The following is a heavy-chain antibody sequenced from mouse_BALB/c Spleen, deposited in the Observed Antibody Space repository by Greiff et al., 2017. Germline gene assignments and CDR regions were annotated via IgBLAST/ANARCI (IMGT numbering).Heavy chain of an antibody. CDR2: IWRGGST. J-gene: IGHJ4*01. CDR1: GFSLTSYG. CDR3: AKNWYRYGEGYAMDY. V-gene: IGHV2-5-1*01. D-gene: IGHD2-14*01. Sequence: QVQLKESGPSLVQPSQSLSITCTVSGFSLTSYGVHWVRQSPGKGLEWLGVIWRGGSTDYNAAFMSRLSITKDNSKSQVFFKMNSLQADDTAIYYCAKNWYRYGEGYAMDYWGQGTSVTVSS.